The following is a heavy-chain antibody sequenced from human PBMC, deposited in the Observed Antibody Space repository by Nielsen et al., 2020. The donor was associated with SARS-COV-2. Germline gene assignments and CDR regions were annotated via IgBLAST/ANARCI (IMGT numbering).Heavy chain of an antibody. D-gene: IGHD3-10*01. CDR2: INAGYGNT. J-gene: IGHJ4*02. CDR1: GYTFTSYA. CDR3: ARLTMVRATDY. Sequence: ASVKVSCKASGYTFTSYAMHWVRQAPGQRLEWMGWINAGYGNTKYSQKFQGRVTITRDTSASTAYMELSSLRSEDTAVYYCARLTMVRATDYWGQGTLVTVSS. V-gene: IGHV1-3*01.